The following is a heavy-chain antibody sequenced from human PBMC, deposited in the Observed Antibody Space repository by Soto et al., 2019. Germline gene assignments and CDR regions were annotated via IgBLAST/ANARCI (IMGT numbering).Heavy chain of an antibody. V-gene: IGHV2-5*02. Sequence: QITLKESGPTLVKPTQTLTLTCTFSGFSLSTSGVGVGWIRQPPGKALEWLALIYWDDDKRYSPSLKSRLTITKDTSKNQVVLTMTKMDPVDTATYYCVQSRCGGDCLQSYSSHYYYGMDVWGQGTTVTVSS. CDR1: GFSLSTSGVG. J-gene: IGHJ6*02. D-gene: IGHD2-21*02. CDR2: IYWDDDK. CDR3: VQSRCGGDCLQSYSSHYYYGMDV.